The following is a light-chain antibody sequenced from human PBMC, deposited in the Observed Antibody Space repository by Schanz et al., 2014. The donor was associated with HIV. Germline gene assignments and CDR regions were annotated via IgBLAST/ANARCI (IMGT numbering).Light chain of an antibody. CDR2: DVS. V-gene: IGLV2-14*03. CDR3: SSYTTSSTLV. CDR1: SSDVGGYNY. Sequence: QSALTQPASVSGSPGQSVTIFCTGTSSDVGGYNYVSWYQQPPGKAPKLMIYDVSNRPSGVSNRFSGSKSAYTASLTISGLQAEDEADYYCSSYTTSSTLVFGGGTKLTVL. J-gene: IGLJ2*01.